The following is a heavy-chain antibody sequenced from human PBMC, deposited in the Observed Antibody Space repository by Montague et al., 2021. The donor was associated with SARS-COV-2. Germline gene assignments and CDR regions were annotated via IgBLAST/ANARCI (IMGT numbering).Heavy chain of an antibody. CDR1: GGSISTYY. CDR3: ACPGGYCTGGSCYYVY. CDR2: IYYSGST. Sequence: SETRSLTCSVSGGSISTYYWSWIRQPPGKGLEWIGYIYYSGSTNYNPSLKSRVTISIDTSKNQFSLELSSVTAADMAVYYCACPGGYCTGGSCYYVYWGQGTLVTVSS. D-gene: IGHD2-15*01. J-gene: IGHJ4*02. V-gene: IGHV4-59*01.